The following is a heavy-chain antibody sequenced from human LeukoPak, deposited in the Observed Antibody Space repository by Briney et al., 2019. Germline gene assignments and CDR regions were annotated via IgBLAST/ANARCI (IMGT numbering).Heavy chain of an antibody. D-gene: IGHD6-19*01. CDR2: SYASGST. Sequence: SETLSLTCTVSGGSISSGGYYWSWIRQPAGKGLEWIGRSYASGSTNYNPSLKSRVTISVDTSKNQFSLKLTSVTAADTAVYYCARYSSGDRGSFDYWGQGTLVTVSS. J-gene: IGHJ4*02. V-gene: IGHV4-61*02. CDR3: ARYSSGDRGSFDY. CDR1: GGSISSGGYY.